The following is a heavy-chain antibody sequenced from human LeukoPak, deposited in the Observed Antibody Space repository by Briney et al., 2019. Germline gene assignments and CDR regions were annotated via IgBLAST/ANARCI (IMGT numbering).Heavy chain of an antibody. Sequence: GGSLRLSCAASGFTFSSYGMSWVRQAPGKGLEWVSAISGSGGSTYYADSVKGRFTISRDNSKNTLYLQMNSLRAEDTAVYYCAKDRGYYDSSGYYPGYWGQGTLVTVSS. CDR2: ISGSGGST. CDR1: GFTFSSYG. CDR3: AKDRGYYDSSGYYPGY. V-gene: IGHV3-23*01. J-gene: IGHJ4*02. D-gene: IGHD3-22*01.